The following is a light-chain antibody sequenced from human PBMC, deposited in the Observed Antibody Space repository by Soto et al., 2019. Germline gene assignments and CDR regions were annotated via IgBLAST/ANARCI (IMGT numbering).Light chain of an antibody. V-gene: IGKV3-11*01. CDR1: QSISSY. CDR2: DAS. J-gene: IGKJ5*01. CDR3: QQRSNWTIT. Sequence: EIVMTQSPATQSLSPGERATLSWRASQSISSYLAWYHQKPGQAPRLLIYDASNRATGIPARFSGSGSGTDFTLTISSLENEDFAVYYCQQRSNWTITFCQGTRLEIK.